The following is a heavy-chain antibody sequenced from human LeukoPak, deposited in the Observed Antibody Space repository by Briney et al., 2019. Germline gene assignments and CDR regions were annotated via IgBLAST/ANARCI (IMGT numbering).Heavy chain of an antibody. CDR1: GFAFSRYW. D-gene: IGHD6-13*01. Sequence: GGFLRLSCAASGFAFSRYWMTWVRQAPGKGLEWVAHINQDGSDKNYVDSVNGRFTISRDNAKNSLYLQMNSLRAEDTALYYCAKPPGSSSSVDYWGQGTLVTVTS. CDR2: INQDGSDK. V-gene: IGHV3-7*01. CDR3: AKPPGSSSSVDY. J-gene: IGHJ4*02.